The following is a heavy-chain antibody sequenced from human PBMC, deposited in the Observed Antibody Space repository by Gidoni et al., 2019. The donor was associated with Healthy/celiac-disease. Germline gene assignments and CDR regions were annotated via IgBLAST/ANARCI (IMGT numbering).Heavy chain of an antibody. V-gene: IGHV1-69*01. CDR3: ATYAVAGFYGMDV. CDR2: IIPIFGTA. Sequence: IIPIFGTANDAQKCQGRVTITADEATSTAYMELSSLRSEDTAVYYCATYAVAGFYGMDVWGQGTTVTVSS. D-gene: IGHD6-19*01. J-gene: IGHJ6*02.